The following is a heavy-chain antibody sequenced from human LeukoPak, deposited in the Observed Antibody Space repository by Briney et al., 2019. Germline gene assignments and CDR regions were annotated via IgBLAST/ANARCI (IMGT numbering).Heavy chain of an antibody. CDR1: GYTFTSYD. Sequence: GASVKVSCKASGYTFTSYDINWVRQATGQGLEWMGWMNPNSGNTGYAQKFQGRVTMTRDMSTSTVYMELSSLRSEDTAVYYCARGRYLRVGADAFDIWGQGTMVTVSS. CDR2: MNPNSGNT. CDR3: ARGRYLRVGADAFDI. J-gene: IGHJ3*02. V-gene: IGHV1-8*01. D-gene: IGHD1-14*01.